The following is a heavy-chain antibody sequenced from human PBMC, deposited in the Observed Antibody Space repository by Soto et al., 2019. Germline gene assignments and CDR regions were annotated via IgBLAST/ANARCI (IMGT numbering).Heavy chain of an antibody. V-gene: IGHV4-30-2*01. D-gene: IGHD6-19*01. J-gene: IGHJ5*02. CDR3: AGMPYTSGLRFDP. CDR1: GDSSSTSTYS. CDR2: IYHSGVT. Sequence: PSETLSLTCSFSGDSSSTSTYSWSWIRQPPGKAPEWVGFIYHSGVTSYNPSLKSRVSISLDMSNSQCTLNLRSVTAADTAVYYCAGMPYTSGLRFDPWGPGTLVTVSS.